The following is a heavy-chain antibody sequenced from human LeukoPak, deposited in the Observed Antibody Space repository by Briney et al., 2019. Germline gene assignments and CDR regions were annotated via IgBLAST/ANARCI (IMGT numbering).Heavy chain of an antibody. CDR1: GGSISGYY. D-gene: IGHD6-13*01. CDR2: IYTGGNT. Sequence: PSETLSLTCTVSGGSISGYYWSWIRQPAGKGLAWIGRIYTGGNTNYNPSLESRVTMSVDTSKNQFSLRLSSVTAADTAVYYCARGYSSSWGFTYSVWGQGTTVTVSS. CDR3: ARGYSSSWGFTYSV. V-gene: IGHV4-4*07. J-gene: IGHJ6*02.